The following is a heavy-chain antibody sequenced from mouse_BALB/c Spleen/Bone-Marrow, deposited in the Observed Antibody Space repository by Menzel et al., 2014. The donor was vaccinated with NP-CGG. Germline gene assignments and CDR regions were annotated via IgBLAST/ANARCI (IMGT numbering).Heavy chain of an antibody. CDR1: GFSLTSYG. Sequence: VQVVESGPGLVAPSQSLSITCTVSGFSLTSYGVHWVRQPLGKGLEWLGVIWAGGSTNYNSALMSRPSISKDNSKSQVFLKMNSLQTDDTAMYYCARDLYYDYDEGFAYWGQGTLVTVSA. CDR2: IWAGGST. J-gene: IGHJ3*01. V-gene: IGHV2-9*02. CDR3: ARDLYYDYDEGFAY. D-gene: IGHD2-4*01.